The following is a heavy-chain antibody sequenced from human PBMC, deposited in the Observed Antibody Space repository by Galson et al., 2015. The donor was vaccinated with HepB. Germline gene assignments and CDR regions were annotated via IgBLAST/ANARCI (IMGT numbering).Heavy chain of an antibody. CDR3: VKYGWIYLPYYLDF. CDR2: ISGSGANT. V-gene: IGHV3-23*01. Sequence: SLRLSCAASGFTFGSYAMAWVRQAPGKGLEWVSGISGSGANTYYADSMKGRFTISRDNSKNTLYLRIHTLRAEDTAVYYCVKYGWIYLPYYLDFWGQGTLVTVSS. J-gene: IGHJ4*02. D-gene: IGHD5-12*01. CDR1: GFTFGSYA.